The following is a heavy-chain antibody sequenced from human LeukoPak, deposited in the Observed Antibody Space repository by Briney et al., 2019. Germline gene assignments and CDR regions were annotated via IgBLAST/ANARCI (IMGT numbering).Heavy chain of an antibody. CDR1: GFTFSSYS. CDR2: ISSGSSYI. V-gene: IGHV3-21*01. J-gene: IGHJ5*02. Sequence: GGSLRLSCAASGFTFSSYSMNWVRQAPGKGLEWVSSISSGSSYIYYADSLKGRFTISRDNAKNSLYLQMNSLRAEDTAVYYCARGLLWFGETWGQGTLVTVSS. D-gene: IGHD3-10*01. CDR3: ARGLLWFGET.